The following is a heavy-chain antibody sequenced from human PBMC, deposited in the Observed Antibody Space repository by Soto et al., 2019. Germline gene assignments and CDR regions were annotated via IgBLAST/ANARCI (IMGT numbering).Heavy chain of an antibody. CDR1: GFTFSSYA. CDR2: ITGSGSTT. J-gene: IGHJ4*02. Sequence: GGSLRLSCAASGFTFSSYAMSWVRQAPGKGLEWVSGITGSGSTTYYADSVKGRFTISRDNSKNTLYLQMNGLRAEDTALYFCGKGASGAYWGQGALVTVSS. CDR3: GKGASGAY. V-gene: IGHV3-23*01. D-gene: IGHD7-27*01.